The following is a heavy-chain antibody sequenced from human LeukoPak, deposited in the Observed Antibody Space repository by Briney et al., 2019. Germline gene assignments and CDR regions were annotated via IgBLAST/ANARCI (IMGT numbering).Heavy chain of an antibody. Sequence: PSETLSLTCTVSGGSISSYYWSWIRQPPGKGLEWIGYIYYSGSTNYNPSLKSRVTISVDTSKNQFSLKLSSVTAADTAVYYCARVTYYYDSSGYELPDAFDIWGQGTMVTVSS. CDR3: ARVTYYYDSSGYELPDAFDI. D-gene: IGHD3-22*01. J-gene: IGHJ3*02. CDR1: GGSISSYY. CDR2: IYYSGST. V-gene: IGHV4-59*08.